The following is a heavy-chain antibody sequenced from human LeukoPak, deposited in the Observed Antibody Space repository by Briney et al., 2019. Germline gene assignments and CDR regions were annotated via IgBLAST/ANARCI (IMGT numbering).Heavy chain of an antibody. CDR3: ARDFYDFRSGYYLFDY. V-gene: IGHV4-61*02. CDR2: IYTSGST. D-gene: IGHD3-3*01. CDR1: GGSISSSSYY. J-gene: IGHJ4*02. Sequence: SEALSLTCTVSGGSISSSSYYWSWIRQPAGKGLEWIGRIYTSGSTNYNPSLKSRVTMSVDTSKNQFSLKLSSVTAADTAVYYCARDFYDFRSGYYLFDYWGEGTLVTVSS.